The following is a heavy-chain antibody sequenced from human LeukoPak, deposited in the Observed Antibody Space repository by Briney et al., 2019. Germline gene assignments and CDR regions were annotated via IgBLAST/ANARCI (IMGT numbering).Heavy chain of an antibody. D-gene: IGHD1-26*01. V-gene: IGHV3-48*01. CDR3: ARDGWELPNYYYYYMDV. Sequence: GGSLRLSCAASGFTFSSYSMNWVRQAPGKGLEWVSYISSSSSTIYYADSVKGRFTISRDNAKNSLYLQMNSLRAEDTAVYYCARDGWELPNYYYYYMDVWGKGTTVTVSS. CDR1: GFTFSSYS. J-gene: IGHJ6*03. CDR2: ISSSSSTI.